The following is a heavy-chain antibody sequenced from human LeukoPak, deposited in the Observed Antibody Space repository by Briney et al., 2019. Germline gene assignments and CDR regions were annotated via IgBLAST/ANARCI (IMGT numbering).Heavy chain of an antibody. D-gene: IGHD2-2*01. Sequence: SETLSLTCTVSGGSISSHYWSWIRQPPGKGLEWIGYIYYSGSTNYNPSLKSRVTISVDTSKNQFSLKLSSVTAADTAVYYCARYLVVPAAIEYYFDYWGQGTLVTVSS. J-gene: IGHJ4*02. CDR3: ARYLVVPAAIEYYFDY. V-gene: IGHV4-59*11. CDR2: IYYSGST. CDR1: GGSISSHY.